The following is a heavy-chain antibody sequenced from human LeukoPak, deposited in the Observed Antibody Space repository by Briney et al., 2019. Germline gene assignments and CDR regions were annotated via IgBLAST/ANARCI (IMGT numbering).Heavy chain of an antibody. Sequence: GRSLRLSCAASGFTFSNYAIHWVRQAPGKGLEWVAVISYDGSNKYYADSVKGRFTISRDNSKNALYLQMNSLRAEDTGVYYCARHRVDIALFTWLNWYFDLWGRGTLVTVSS. CDR3: ARHRVDIALFTWLNWYFDL. V-gene: IGHV3-30-3*01. J-gene: IGHJ2*01. D-gene: IGHD5-12*01. CDR2: ISYDGSNK. CDR1: GFTFSNYA.